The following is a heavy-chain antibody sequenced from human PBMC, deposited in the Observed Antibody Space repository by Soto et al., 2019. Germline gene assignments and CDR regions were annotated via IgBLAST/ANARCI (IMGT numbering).Heavy chain of an antibody. Sequence: GGSLRLSCAASGFTFSSYVMNWVRQAPGKGLEWVPGISVSGGTTYYADSVKGRFTISRDNSKNTLHLQMNSLRAEDTAVYYCAKVWQQLHNWFDPWGQGTLVTVSS. CDR3: AKVWQQLHNWFDP. J-gene: IGHJ5*02. D-gene: IGHD6-13*01. CDR1: GFTFSSYV. CDR2: ISVSGGTT. V-gene: IGHV3-23*01.